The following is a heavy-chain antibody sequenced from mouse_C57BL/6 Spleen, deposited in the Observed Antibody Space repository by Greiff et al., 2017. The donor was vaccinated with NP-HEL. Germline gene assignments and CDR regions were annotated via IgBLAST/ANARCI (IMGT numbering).Heavy chain of an antibody. V-gene: IGHV1-78*01. D-gene: IGHD2-10*02. CDR1: GYTFTDHT. J-gene: IGHJ2*01. Sequence: SDAELVKPGASVKISCKVSGYTFTDHTIHWMKQRPEQGLEWIGYIYPRDGSTKYNEKFKGKATLTADKSSSTAYMQLNSLTSEDSAVYFCAREMGYGNYGEGPAYWGQGTTLTVSS. CDR3: AREMGYGNYGEGPAY. CDR2: IYPRDGST.